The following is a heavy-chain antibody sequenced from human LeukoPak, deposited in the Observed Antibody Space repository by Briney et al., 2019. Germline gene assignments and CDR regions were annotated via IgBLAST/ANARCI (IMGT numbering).Heavy chain of an antibody. J-gene: IGHJ4*02. CDR3: ARATGSPIDY. V-gene: IGHV4-34*01. CDR1: GGSFSGYY. D-gene: IGHD6-13*01. Sequence: SETLSLTCAVYGGSFSGYYWSWIRQPPGKGLEWIGEINHSGSTNYYPSLKSRVTISVDTSKNQFSLKLSSVTAADTAVYYCARATGSPIDYWGQGTLVTVSS. CDR2: INHSGST.